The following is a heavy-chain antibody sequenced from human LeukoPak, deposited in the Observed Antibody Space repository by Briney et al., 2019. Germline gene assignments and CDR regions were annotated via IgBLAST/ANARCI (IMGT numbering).Heavy chain of an antibody. CDR1: GFTFSSYA. Sequence: GGSLRLSCAASGFTFSSYAMHWVRQAPGKGLEWVAVISYDGSNKYYADSVKGRFTISRDNSKNTLYLQMNSLRAEDAAVYYCARDRKWFGELLPYYYYGMDVWGQGTTVTVSS. D-gene: IGHD3-10*01. J-gene: IGHJ6*02. CDR2: ISYDGSNK. V-gene: IGHV3-30*04. CDR3: ARDRKWFGELLPYYYYGMDV.